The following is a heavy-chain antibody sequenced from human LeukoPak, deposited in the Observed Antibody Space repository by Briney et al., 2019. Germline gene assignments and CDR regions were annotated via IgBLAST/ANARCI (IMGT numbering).Heavy chain of an antibody. Sequence: GGSLRLSCAASGFTFSSYWMSWVRQAPGKGLEWVASIKQDGSEKYYVDSVKGRFTISRDNAKNSLYLQMNSLRADDTAVYYCAKDSSGYSNYWGQGTLVTVSS. CDR1: GFTFSSYW. J-gene: IGHJ4*02. V-gene: IGHV3-7*04. CDR3: AKDSSGYSNY. CDR2: IKQDGSEK. D-gene: IGHD3-22*01.